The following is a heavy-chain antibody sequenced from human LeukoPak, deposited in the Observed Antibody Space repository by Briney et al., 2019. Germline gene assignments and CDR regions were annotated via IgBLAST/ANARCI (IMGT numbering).Heavy chain of an antibody. D-gene: IGHD6-19*01. CDR2: MSHDGGTT. J-gene: IGHJ4*02. CDR3: TRGSGPLYFDF. V-gene: IGHV3-64*02. Sequence: HTGGSLRLSCAASGFSLRSYAIHWVRQAPGKGLEYVSAMSHDGGTTYHADSVKGRFTVSRHNSRNMVYLQMGGLRAEDMAVYYCTRGSGPLYFDFWGQGTQVTVSS. CDR1: GFSLRSYA.